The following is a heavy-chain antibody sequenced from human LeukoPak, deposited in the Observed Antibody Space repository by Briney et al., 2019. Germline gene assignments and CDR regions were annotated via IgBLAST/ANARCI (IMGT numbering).Heavy chain of an antibody. Sequence: ASVEVSCKASGGTFSSYAISWVRQAPGQGLEWMGGIIPIFGTANYAQKFQGRVTITADESTSTAYMELSSLRSEDTAVYYCARESHRGGQWLPLTYYYYYGMDVWGQGTTVTVSS. J-gene: IGHJ6*02. CDR3: ARESHRGGQWLPLTYYYYYGMDV. V-gene: IGHV1-69*13. D-gene: IGHD6-19*01. CDR1: GGTFSSYA. CDR2: IIPIFGTA.